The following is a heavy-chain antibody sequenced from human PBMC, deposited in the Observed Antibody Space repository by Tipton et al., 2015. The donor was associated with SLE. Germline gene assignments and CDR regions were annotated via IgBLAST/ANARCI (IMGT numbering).Heavy chain of an antibody. V-gene: IGHV4-38-2*02. Sequence: PGLVKPSETLSLTCAVSGYSISSGYYWGWIRQPPGKGLEWIGSIYHSGSTYYNPSLKSRVTISLDTSKNQFSLRLSSVTAADTAVYYCARENSGAFDFWGQGTMVTVSS. CDR1: GYSISSGYY. CDR3: ARENSGAFDF. D-gene: IGHD1-26*01. J-gene: IGHJ3*01. CDR2: IYHSGST.